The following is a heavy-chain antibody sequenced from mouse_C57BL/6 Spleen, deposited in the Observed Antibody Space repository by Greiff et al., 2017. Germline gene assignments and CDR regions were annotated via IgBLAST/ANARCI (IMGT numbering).Heavy chain of an antibody. CDR2: ISGGGGNT. CDR3: ARHSKAYAMDY. Sequence: EVKLVESGGGLVKPGGSLKLSCAASGFTFSSYTMSWVRQTPEKRLEWVATISGGGGNTYYPDSVKGRFTISRDNAKNTLYLQMSSLRSEDTALYYCARHSKAYAMDYWGQGTSVTVSS. CDR1: GFTFSSYT. V-gene: IGHV5-9*01. J-gene: IGHJ4*01.